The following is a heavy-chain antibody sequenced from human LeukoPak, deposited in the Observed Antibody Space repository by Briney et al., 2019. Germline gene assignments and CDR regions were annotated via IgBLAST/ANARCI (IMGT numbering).Heavy chain of an antibody. V-gene: IGHV1-18*01. CDR2: IGTYNGLT. Sequence: ASVKVSCKASGFTLTRKGISWVRQAPGQGLEWMGWIGTYNGLTDYAQRFQGRVTMTTDTSTNTAYMELRSLKSDDTAVYFCARSNDYDSWSGCYYFDYWGQGTEVTVSS. D-gene: IGHD3-3*01. CDR3: ARSNDYDSWSGCYYFDY. CDR1: GFTLTRKG. J-gene: IGHJ4*02.